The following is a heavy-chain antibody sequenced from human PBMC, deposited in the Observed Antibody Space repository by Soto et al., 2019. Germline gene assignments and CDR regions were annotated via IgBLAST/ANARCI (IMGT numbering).Heavy chain of an antibody. Sequence: GGSLRLSCAASGFTFSSYGMHWVRQAPGKGLEWVAVIWYDGSNKYYADSVKGRFTISRDNSKNTLYLQMNSLRAEDTAVYYCARALEATIYYFDYWGQGTLVTVSS. V-gene: IGHV3-33*01. CDR1: GFTFSSYG. CDR3: ARALEATIYYFDY. J-gene: IGHJ4*02. D-gene: IGHD5-12*01. CDR2: IWYDGSNK.